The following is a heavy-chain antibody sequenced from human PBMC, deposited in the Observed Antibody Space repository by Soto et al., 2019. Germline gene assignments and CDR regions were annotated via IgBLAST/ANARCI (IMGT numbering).Heavy chain of an antibody. V-gene: IGHV3-23*01. CDR2: ISGSGGST. D-gene: IGHD5-12*01. CDR1: GFTFSSYA. J-gene: IGHJ6*02. Sequence: EVQLLESGGGLVQPGGSLRLSCAASGFTFSSYAMSWVRQAPGKGLEWVSAISGSGGSTYYADSVKGRFTISRDNSKNTLYLQMNSLRAEDTAVYYCAKDKGGYDFFYYYYGMDVWGQGTTVTVSS. CDR3: AKDKGGYDFFYYYYGMDV.